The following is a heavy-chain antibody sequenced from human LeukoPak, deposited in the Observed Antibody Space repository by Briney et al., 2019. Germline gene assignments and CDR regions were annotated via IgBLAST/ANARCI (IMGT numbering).Heavy chain of an antibody. Sequence: ASVKVSCKASGYTFTGYYMHWVRQAPGQGLEWMGWINPNSGGTNYAQKFQGRVTMTRDTSISTAYMELSRLRSDDTAVYYCARARITMVRGVSNWFDPWAREPWSPSPQ. CDR2: INPNSGGT. D-gene: IGHD3-10*01. CDR1: GYTFTGYY. V-gene: IGHV1-2*02. CDR3: ARARITMVRGVSNWFDP. J-gene: IGHJ5*02.